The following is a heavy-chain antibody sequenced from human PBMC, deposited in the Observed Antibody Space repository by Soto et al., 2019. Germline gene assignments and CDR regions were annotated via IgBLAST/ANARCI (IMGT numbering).Heavy chain of an antibody. D-gene: IGHD1-26*01. J-gene: IGHJ6*02. V-gene: IGHV3-53*02. Sequence: EVHLVESGGGLMQPGGSLRLSCAASGFTVSSYNMIWVRQAPVKGLEWVSVTYSGGTTQYADSVKGRFTVSRDNSKNTLYLQMSSLRDDDTAVYYCARKLSGAVQGWAYGMDVWCRGTTVTVSS. CDR2: TYSGGTT. CDR3: ARKLSGAVQGWAYGMDV. CDR1: GFTVSSYN.